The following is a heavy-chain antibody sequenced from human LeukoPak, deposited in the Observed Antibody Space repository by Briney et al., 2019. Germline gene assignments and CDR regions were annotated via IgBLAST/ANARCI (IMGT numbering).Heavy chain of an antibody. J-gene: IGHJ6*02. CDR2: MNPNSGNT. D-gene: IGHD6-13*01. CDR1: GYTFTSHY. V-gene: IGHV1-8*01. CDR3: ARRELVRYYYGMDV. Sequence: ASVKVSCKASGYTFTSHYIHWVRQAPGQGLEWMGWMNPNSGNTGYAQKFQGRVTMTRNTSISTAYMELSSLRSEDTAVYYCARRELVRYYYGMDVWGQGTTVTVSS.